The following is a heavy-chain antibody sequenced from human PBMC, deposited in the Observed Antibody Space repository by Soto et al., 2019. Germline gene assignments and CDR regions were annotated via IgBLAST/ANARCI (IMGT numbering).Heavy chain of an antibody. Sequence: QVQLQESGPGLVKPSQTLSLTCTVSGGSIRSVGYYWSWIRQHPGKGLEWIGYIYNSGSTHYNPSLKSRSTMAGDTSKNQFSLKLSSVTVADTAVYFGARETVGTIDRWGQGTLVTVSS. CDR2: IYNSGST. CDR1: GGSIRSVGYY. D-gene: IGHD5-12*01. CDR3: ARETVGTIDR. V-gene: IGHV4-31*03. J-gene: IGHJ5*02.